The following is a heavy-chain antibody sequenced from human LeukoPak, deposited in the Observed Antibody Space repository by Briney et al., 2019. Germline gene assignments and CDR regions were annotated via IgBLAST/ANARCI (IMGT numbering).Heavy chain of an antibody. Sequence: GGSLTLSCAASGFTFSDSWMSWVRQAPGKGLEWVANMNQDGSAKGYVDSVKGRFTISRDNARNSLYLQMSSLRPEDTAVYYCATYTHWVAGDVWGQGTTVTVSS. J-gene: IGHJ6*02. CDR2: MNQDGSAK. CDR3: ATYTHWVAGDV. CDR1: GFTFSDSW. V-gene: IGHV3-7*01. D-gene: IGHD3-16*01.